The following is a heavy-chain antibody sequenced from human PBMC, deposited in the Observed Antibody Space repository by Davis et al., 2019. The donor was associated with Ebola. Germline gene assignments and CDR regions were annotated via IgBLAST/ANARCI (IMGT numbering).Heavy chain of an antibody. J-gene: IGHJ6*02. D-gene: IGHD3-10*01. CDR3: ARVDYYGSGSYSKHYYYYGMDV. CDR2: ISPGASDT. V-gene: IGHV5-51*01. Sequence: GESLKISCKGSGYSFTSYWIGWVRQMPGKGLEWMGIISPGASDTRYSPSFQGQVTISADKSISTAYLQWSSLKASDTAMYYCARVDYYGSGSYSKHYYYYGMDVWGQGTTVTVSS. CDR1: GYSFTSYW.